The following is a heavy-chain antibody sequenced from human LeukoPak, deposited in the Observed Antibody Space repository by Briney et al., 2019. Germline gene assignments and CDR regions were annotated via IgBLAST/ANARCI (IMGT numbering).Heavy chain of an antibody. CDR2: INHSGST. J-gene: IGHJ4*02. V-gene: IGHV4-34*01. Sequence: SETLSLTCIVSGGSFRDTYWSWIRQSPGKGLEWIVEINHSGSTNYNPSLKSRVTISVDTSKNQFSLKLSSVTAADTAVYYCARGSTVFDYWGQGTLVTVSS. CDR3: ARGSTVFDY. CDR1: GGSFRDTY. D-gene: IGHD4-17*01.